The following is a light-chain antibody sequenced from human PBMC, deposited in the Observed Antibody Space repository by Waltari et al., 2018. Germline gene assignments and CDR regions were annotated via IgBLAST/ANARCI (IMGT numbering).Light chain of an antibody. Sequence: QSALTQTATVSGSPGQSIPISCSGASSDIGNYNLVSWYQQPPGKAPTLIVYDVDKRPSGVSNRFSGSKSGNTAFLTISGLPTADEADYYCCSYAGSAVSVFGGGTKLTVL. V-gene: IGLV2-23*02. J-gene: IGLJ3*02. CDR3: CSYAGSAVSV. CDR1: SSDIGNYNL. CDR2: DVD.